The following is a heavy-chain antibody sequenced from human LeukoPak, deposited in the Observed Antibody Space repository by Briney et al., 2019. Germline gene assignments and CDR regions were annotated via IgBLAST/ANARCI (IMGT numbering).Heavy chain of an antibody. CDR1: GYTFTGYY. J-gene: IGHJ6*02. Sequence: GASVKVSCKASGYTFTGYYMHWVRQAPGQGLEWMGWINPNSGGTNYAQKFQGRVTMTRDTYISTAYVELTSLRSDDTAVYYCARFGYRDGQGAMDVWGQGTTVTVSS. V-gene: IGHV1-2*02. CDR2: INPNSGGT. CDR3: ARFGYRDGQGAMDV. D-gene: IGHD5-18*01.